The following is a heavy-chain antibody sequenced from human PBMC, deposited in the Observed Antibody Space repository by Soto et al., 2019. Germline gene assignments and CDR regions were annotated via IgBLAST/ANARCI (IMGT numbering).Heavy chain of an antibody. Sequence: SETLSLTCAVYGGSFSGYYWSWIRQPPGKGLEWIGEINHSGSTNYNPSLKSRVTISVDTSKNQFSLKLSSVTAADTAVYYCARTGPTVTTWIWFDPWGQGTLVTVS. J-gene: IGHJ5*02. CDR3: ARTGPTVTTWIWFDP. CDR2: INHSGST. CDR1: GGSFSGYY. D-gene: IGHD4-4*01. V-gene: IGHV4-34*01.